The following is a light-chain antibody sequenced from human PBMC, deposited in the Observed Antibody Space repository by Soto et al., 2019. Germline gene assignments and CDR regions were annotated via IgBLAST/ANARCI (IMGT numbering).Light chain of an antibody. J-gene: IGKJ5*01. CDR3: QQYGSSFT. V-gene: IGKV3-20*01. Sequence: EIVLTQSPGTLSLSPGERATLSCRASQSVSSSYLAWYQQKPGQAPRLLIYGASSRATGIPDRFSGSGSGTDFTLTISRLEPEDFAVYYCQQYGSSFTFGQGAILEVK. CDR2: GAS. CDR1: QSVSSSY.